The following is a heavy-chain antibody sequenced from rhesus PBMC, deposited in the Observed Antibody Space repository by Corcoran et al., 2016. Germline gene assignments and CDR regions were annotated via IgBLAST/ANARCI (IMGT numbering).Heavy chain of an antibody. CDR3: ARVHCTGSGCYDFSKRRFDV. Sequence: LQLQESGPGLVKPSETLSLTCAVSGGSILSNYCSWIGPPPGTGLEGIGGISGCGGRTAYNPSLKSRVTISTDTSKNQFSLKLSSGTAADTAVYYCARVHCTGSGCYDFSKRRFDVWGPGVLVTVSS. CDR1: GGSILSNY. V-gene: IGHV4-173*01. D-gene: IGHD2-21*01. CDR2: ISGCGGRT. J-gene: IGHJ5-1*01.